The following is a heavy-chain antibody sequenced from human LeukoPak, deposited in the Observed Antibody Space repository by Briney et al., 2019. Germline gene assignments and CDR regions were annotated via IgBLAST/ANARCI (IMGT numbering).Heavy chain of an antibody. CDR3: ARIGAATYAFDI. CDR1: GFTFSSDA. Sequence: GGSLRLSCAASGFTFSSDAMSWVRQAPGKGLEWVSAISGSGGSTYYADSVKGRFTISRDNSKNTLYLQMTSLRAEDTAVYYCARIGAATYAFDIWGQGTMVTVSS. J-gene: IGHJ3*02. V-gene: IGHV3-23*01. D-gene: IGHD1-26*01. CDR2: ISGSGGST.